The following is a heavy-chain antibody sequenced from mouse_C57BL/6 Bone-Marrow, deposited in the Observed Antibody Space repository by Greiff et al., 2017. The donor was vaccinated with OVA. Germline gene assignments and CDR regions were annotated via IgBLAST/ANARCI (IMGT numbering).Heavy chain of an antibody. Sequence: QVQLQQPGAELVMPGASVKLSCKASGYTFTSYWMHWVKQRPGQGLEWIGEIDPSDSYTNYNQKFKGKSTLTVDKSSSAAYMQLSSLTSEDSAVYYCARRDDGYYVNYFDYWGQGTTLTVSS. CDR3: ARRDDGYYVNYFDY. CDR2: IDPSDSYT. D-gene: IGHD2-3*01. V-gene: IGHV1-69*01. J-gene: IGHJ2*01. CDR1: GYTFTSYW.